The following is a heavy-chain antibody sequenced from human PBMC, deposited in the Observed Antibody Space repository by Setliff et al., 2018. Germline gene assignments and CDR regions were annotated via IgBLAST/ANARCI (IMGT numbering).Heavy chain of an antibody. V-gene: IGHV3-21*01. CDR1: GFTFSSYS. D-gene: IGHD1-26*01. Sequence: GESLRLSCAASGFTFSSYSMNWVRQAPGKGLEWVSSISSSSSYIYYADSVKGRFTISRDNAKNSLYLQMNSLRAEDTAVYYCASGQWELLNYWGQGTLVTVSS. CDR2: ISSSSSYI. J-gene: IGHJ4*02. CDR3: ASGQWELLNY.